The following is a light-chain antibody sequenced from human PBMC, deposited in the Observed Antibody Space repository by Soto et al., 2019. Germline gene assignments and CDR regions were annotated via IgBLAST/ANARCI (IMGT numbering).Light chain of an antibody. CDR2: SSN. J-gene: IGLJ2*01. CDR1: RPNIGSNT. V-gene: IGLV1-44*01. Sequence: QSVLTQPPSASGTPGQRVTVSCSGSRPNIGSNTVNWYQQFPGTAPKLLIYSSNQRPSGVTDRFSGSKSGTSASLAISGLQSEDEDDYYCAAWDDSLSGPVFGGGTKLTVL. CDR3: AAWDDSLSGPV.